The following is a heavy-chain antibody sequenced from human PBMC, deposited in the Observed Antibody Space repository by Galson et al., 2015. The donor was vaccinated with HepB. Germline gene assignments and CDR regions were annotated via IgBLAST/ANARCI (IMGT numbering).Heavy chain of an antibody. V-gene: IGHV3-53*01. CDR3: ARILQKAQRPFDI. Sequence: SLRLSCAASGFTVSSSYMSWVRQAPGKGLEWVSVIYSGGNTYSAHSVKGRFTISRDNSKNTLYLQMNSLRAEDTAVYYCARILQKAQRPFDIWGQGTAVTVSS. J-gene: IGHJ3*02. CDR2: IYSGGNT. CDR1: GFTVSSSY.